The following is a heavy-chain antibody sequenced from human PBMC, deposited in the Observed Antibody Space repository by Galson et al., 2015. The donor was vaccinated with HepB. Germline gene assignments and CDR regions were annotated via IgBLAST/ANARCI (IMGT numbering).Heavy chain of an antibody. J-gene: IGHJ4*02. Sequence: SLRLSCAASGFTFSSYAMHWVRQAPGKGLEWVAVISYDGSNKYYADSVKGRFTISRDNSKNTLYLQMNSLRAEDTAVYYCARADLGYSSGWYGDYWGQGTLVTVSS. V-gene: IGHV3-30*04. CDR1: GFTFSSYA. D-gene: IGHD6-19*01. CDR2: ISYDGSNK. CDR3: ARADLGYSSGWYGDY.